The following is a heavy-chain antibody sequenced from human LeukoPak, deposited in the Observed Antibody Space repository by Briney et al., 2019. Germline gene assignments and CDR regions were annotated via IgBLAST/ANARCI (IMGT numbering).Heavy chain of an antibody. V-gene: IGHV4-39*07. Sequence: PSETLSLTCTVSGASISSSSYYSGWIRQPPGKGLEWIGSMYYSGSTYYNPSLNSPFTISVNTYNKQFSLKMSSVTAADTAVYYCARRGSSGYRIDYWGQGTLVTVSS. D-gene: IGHD3-22*01. CDR3: ARRGSSGYRIDY. CDR1: GASISSSSYY. J-gene: IGHJ4*02. CDR2: MYYSGST.